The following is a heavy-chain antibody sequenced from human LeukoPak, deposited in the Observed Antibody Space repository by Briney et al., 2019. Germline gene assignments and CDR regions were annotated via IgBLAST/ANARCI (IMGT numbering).Heavy chain of an antibody. D-gene: IGHD3-16*02. CDR1: GFTFSNAW. CDR3: TTDGTQRTAFWGSYRSMVGLFDY. V-gene: IGHV3-15*01. J-gene: IGHJ4*02. Sequence: GGSLRLSCAASGFTFSNAWMSWVRQAPGKGLEWVGRIKSKTDGGTTDYAAPVKGRFTISRDDSKNTLYLQMNSLKTEDTAVYYCTTDGTQRTAFWGSYRSMVGLFDYWGQGTLVTVSS. CDR2: IKSKTDGGTT.